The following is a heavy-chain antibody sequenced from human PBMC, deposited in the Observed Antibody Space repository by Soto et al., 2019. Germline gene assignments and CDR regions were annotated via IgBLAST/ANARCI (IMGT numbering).Heavy chain of an antibody. CDR1: GDSVSSNSAA. CDR3: ARMVFKIADYYYYYYMDV. Sequence: PSQTLSLTCAISGDSVSSNSAAWNWIRQSPSRGLEWLGRTYYRSKWYNDYAVSVKSRITINPDASKNQFSLQLNSVTPEDTAVYYCARMVFKIADYYYYYYMDVWGKGTTVTVSS. V-gene: IGHV6-1*01. D-gene: IGHD3-22*01. J-gene: IGHJ6*03. CDR2: TYYRSKWYN.